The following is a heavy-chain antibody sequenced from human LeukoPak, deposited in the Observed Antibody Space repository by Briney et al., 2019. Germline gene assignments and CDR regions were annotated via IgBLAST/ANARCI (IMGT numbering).Heavy chain of an antibody. Sequence: ASVKVSCKASGYTFTNYGISWVRQAPGQGLEWMGWISVFYGHTNYSQNFQGRLTMTTHTSTSTAYLELRSLRSDDTAVYYCARAGTYYYYYMDVWGKGTTVTVSS. CDR2: ISVFYGHT. CDR3: ARAGTYYYYYMDV. CDR1: GYTFTNYG. V-gene: IGHV1-18*01. J-gene: IGHJ6*03. D-gene: IGHD1-1*01.